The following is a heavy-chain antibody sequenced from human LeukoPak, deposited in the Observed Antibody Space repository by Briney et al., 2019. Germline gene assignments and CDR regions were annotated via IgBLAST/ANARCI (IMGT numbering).Heavy chain of an antibody. J-gene: IGHJ4*02. CDR2: ISGSGGST. CDR3: AKRGVYYDSSGYSILYYFDY. CDR1: GFTFSSYA. D-gene: IGHD3-22*01. Sequence: GGSLRPSCAASGFTFSSYAMSWVRQAPGKGLEWVSAISGSGGSTYYADSVKGRFTISRDNSKNTLYLQMNSLRAEDTAVYYCAKRGVYYDSSGYSILYYFDYWGQGTLVTVSS. V-gene: IGHV3-23*01.